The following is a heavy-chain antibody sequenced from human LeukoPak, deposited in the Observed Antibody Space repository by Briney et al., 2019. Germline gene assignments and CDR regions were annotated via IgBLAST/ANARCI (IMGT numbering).Heavy chain of an antibody. CDR3: VRSGRDGYLDY. J-gene: IGHJ4*02. D-gene: IGHD5-24*01. Sequence: SQTLSLTCAISVDSVSSNSAACNSISQSPSRGLEWRGRTYYRSKAHNGYTVSVKSRITTNPDTSKNQFSLQLTSVTAEDTAVYFCVRSGRDGYLDYWGQGTLVTVSS. CDR1: VDSVSSNSAA. CDR2: TYYRSKAHN. V-gene: IGHV6-1*01.